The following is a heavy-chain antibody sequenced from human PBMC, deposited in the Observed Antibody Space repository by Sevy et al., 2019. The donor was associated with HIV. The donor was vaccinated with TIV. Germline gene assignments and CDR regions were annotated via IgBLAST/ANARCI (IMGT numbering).Heavy chain of an antibody. CDR1: GLAFSDYG. D-gene: IGHD4-17*01. CDR2: IWYDGNNQ. CDR3: ARDPRIFGDYLLTYFDY. V-gene: IGHV3-33*01. Sequence: GGSLRLSCVASGLAFSDYGMHWVRQAPGKGLEWVAVIWYDGNNQHYADSVRGRFTISRDNSKNTLYLHLSSLRAEDTAVYYCARDPRIFGDYLLTYFDYWGQGVLVTVSS. J-gene: IGHJ4*02.